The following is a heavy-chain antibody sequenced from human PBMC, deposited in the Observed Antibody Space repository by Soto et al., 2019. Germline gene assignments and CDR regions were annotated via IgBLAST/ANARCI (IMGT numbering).Heavy chain of an antibody. D-gene: IGHD5-12*01. J-gene: IGHJ6*02. CDR2: IIPIFGTA. CDR1: GGTFSSYA. CDR3: ATHPMATITCYYGMDV. Sequence: QVQLVQSGAEVKKPGSSVKVSCKASGGTFSSYAISWVRQAPGQGLEWMGGIIPIFGTANDAQKFQGRVTITADESTSXAYLELSSLRSEDTAVYYCATHPMATITCYYGMDVWGQGTTVTVSS. V-gene: IGHV1-69*12.